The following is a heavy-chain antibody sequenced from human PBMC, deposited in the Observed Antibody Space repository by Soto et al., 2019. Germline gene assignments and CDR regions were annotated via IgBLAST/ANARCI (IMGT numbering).Heavy chain of an antibody. CDR3: EKIVGGVVPFSPHSVILGYSYYFMGL. Sequence: ASVKVSCKASGYTFTSYDINWVRQATGQGLGWMGWMNPNSGNTGYAQKFQGRVTMTRNTSISTAYMELSSLRSEDTAVYYCEKIVGGVVPFSPHSVILGYSYYFMGLWDKGTTVPGS. CDR2: MNPNSGNT. V-gene: IGHV1-8*01. CDR1: GYTFTSYD. D-gene: IGHD2-15*01. J-gene: IGHJ6*03.